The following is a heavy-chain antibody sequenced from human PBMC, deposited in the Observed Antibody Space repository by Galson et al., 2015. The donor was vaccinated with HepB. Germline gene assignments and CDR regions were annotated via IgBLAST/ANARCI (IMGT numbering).Heavy chain of an antibody. Sequence: LRLSCAASGFTFSSYAMHWVRQAPGKGLEWVAVISYDGSNKYYADSVKGRFSISRDNSKNTLYLQMNSLRAEDTAVYYCARTAITMIVVVPDYWGQGTLVTVSS. CDR2: ISYDGSNK. J-gene: IGHJ4*02. CDR1: GFTFSSYA. CDR3: ARTAITMIVVVPDY. D-gene: IGHD3-22*01. V-gene: IGHV3-30-3*01.